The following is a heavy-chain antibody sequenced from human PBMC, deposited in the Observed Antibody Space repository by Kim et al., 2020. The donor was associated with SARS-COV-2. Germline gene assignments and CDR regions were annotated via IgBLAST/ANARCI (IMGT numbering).Heavy chain of an antibody. V-gene: IGHV4-31*03. CDR2: IYYSGST. CDR3: ARGGGTMIVVVHDAFDI. Sequence: SETLSLTCTVSGGSISSGGYYWSWIRQHPGKGLEWIGYIYYSGSTYYNPSLKSRVTISVDTSKNQFSLKLSSVTAADTAVYYCARGGGTMIVVVHDAFDIWGQGTMVTVSS. J-gene: IGHJ3*02. CDR1: GGSISSGGYY. D-gene: IGHD3-22*01.